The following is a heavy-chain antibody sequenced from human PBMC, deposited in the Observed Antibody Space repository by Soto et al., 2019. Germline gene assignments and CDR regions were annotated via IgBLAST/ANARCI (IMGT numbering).Heavy chain of an antibody. V-gene: IGHV4-30-4*01. CDR2: IYYSGRT. J-gene: IGHJ5*02. CDR1: GGSISSGDYY. Sequence: QVQLQESGPGLVKPSQTLSLTCTVSGGSISSGDYYWSWIRQPPGKGLEWIGYIYYSGRTYYNPSLKSRVTISVDTSKNQFSLKLSSVTAADTAVYYCAGLHSMRLSGLDPWGQGTLVTVSS. CDR3: AGLHSMRLSGLDP. D-gene: IGHD3-16*02.